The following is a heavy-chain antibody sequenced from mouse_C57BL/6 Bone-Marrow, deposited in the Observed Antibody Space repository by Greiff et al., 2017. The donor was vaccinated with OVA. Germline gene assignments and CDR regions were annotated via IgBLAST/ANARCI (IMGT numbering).Heavy chain of an antibody. D-gene: IGHD4-1*01. J-gene: IGHJ3*01. CDR2: INPSSGYT. CDR3: ASNWAWFAD. CDR1: GYTFTSYT. V-gene: IGHV1-4*01. Sequence: QVQLQQSGAELARPGASVKMSCKASGYTFTSYTMHWVKQRPGQGLEWIGYINPSSGYTKYNQKFKDKATLTADNSSRTAYMQLSRLTSADSAVYYCASNWAWFADWGPGTLGTVSA.